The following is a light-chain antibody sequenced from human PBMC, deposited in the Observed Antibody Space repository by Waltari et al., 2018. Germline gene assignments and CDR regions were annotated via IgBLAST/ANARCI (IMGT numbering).Light chain of an antibody. J-gene: IGLJ2*01. CDR3: ASYTHSSALV. V-gene: IGLV2-18*02. CDR1: NSDVGAYYR. Sequence: QSALTQPPSVSGSPGQSVTISCNGSNSDVGAYYRVSCYQQSPGTAPNVVIYEVSNRASGVPERFSGSNVCDTASRTISGLQAEDEADYYCASYTHSSALVFGGWTKVTVL. CDR2: EVS.